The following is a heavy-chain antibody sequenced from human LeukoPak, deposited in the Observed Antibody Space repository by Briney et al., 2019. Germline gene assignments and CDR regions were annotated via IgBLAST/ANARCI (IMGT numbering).Heavy chain of an antibody. CDR3: VRGSLASGVVVYYYYYLDV. J-gene: IGHJ6*03. CDR1: GFNYSSYT. V-gene: IGHV3-48*01. CDR2: ISASRGIT. Sequence: GGSLRLSCAASGFNYSSYTMNWVRQAPGMGLEWLSYISASRGITYYADSVKGRFTISRDNAKNSLYLQMNSLRAEDTAVYYCVRGSLASGVVVYYYYYLDVWAKGPRSPSP. D-gene: IGHD3-3*01.